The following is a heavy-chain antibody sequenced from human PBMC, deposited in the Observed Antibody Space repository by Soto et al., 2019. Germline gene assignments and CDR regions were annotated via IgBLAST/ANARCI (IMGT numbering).Heavy chain of an antibody. CDR2: IYSGGST. CDR3: AGTSSLDY. D-gene: IGHD3-10*01. Sequence: EVQLVESGGGLVQPGGSLTLSCAASGFTVSSNYMTWVRQAPGKGLEWVSLIYSGGSTYYADSVKGRFTISRGNSKNTLYLQMNRLSAEDTAVYYCAGTSSLDYWGQGTLVTVSS. V-gene: IGHV3-66*01. CDR1: GFTVSSNY. J-gene: IGHJ4*02.